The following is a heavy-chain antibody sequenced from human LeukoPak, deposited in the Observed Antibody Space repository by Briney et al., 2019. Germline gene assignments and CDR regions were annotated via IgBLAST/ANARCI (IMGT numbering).Heavy chain of an antibody. Sequence: GGSLRLSCAASGFTFSSYAMSWVRQAPGKGLEWVSAISGSGGSTYYADSVRGRFTISRDNSKNTLYLQMNSLRAEDTAVYYCAKTPSSGWYYFDYWGQGTLVTVSS. D-gene: IGHD6-19*01. V-gene: IGHV3-23*01. CDR3: AKTPSSGWYYFDY. J-gene: IGHJ4*02. CDR1: GFTFSSYA. CDR2: ISGSGGST.